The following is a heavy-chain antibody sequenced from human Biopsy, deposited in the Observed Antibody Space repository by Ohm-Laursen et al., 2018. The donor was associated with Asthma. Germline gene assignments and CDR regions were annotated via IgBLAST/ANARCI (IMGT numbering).Heavy chain of an antibody. CDR3: ARCQVGYSSGWSLLLKKIYYSGMDV. D-gene: IGHD6-19*01. CDR2: IITVFGTT. V-gene: IGHV1-69*01. Sequence: SSVKVSCKVPGGTFSKFAISWVRQAPGQGLEWLGGIITVFGTTNYAQKFQGRVTITADESTSTAYMEVTSLRSEDTAIYYCARCQVGYSSGWSLLLKKIYYSGMDVWGQGTAVTVSS. J-gene: IGHJ6*02. CDR1: GGTFSKFA.